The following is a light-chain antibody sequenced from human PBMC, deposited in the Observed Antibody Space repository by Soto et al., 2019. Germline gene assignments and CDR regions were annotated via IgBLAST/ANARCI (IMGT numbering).Light chain of an antibody. V-gene: IGKV1-39*01. CDR3: QQSYSTPIT. CDR1: QSISSY. J-gene: IGKJ5*01. Sequence: DIQMTQSPSSLSASVGDIVTITCRPSQSISSYLNWYQQKPGKAPKPLIYAASSLQSGVPSRFSSSGSGTDFTLTISSLQPEDFATYYCQQSYSTPITFGQGTRLEIK. CDR2: AAS.